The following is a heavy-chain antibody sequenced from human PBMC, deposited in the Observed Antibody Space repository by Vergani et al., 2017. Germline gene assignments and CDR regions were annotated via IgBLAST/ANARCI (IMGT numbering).Heavy chain of an antibody. J-gene: IGHJ3*02. D-gene: IGHD1-26*01. V-gene: IGHV4-39*01. CDR2: IYYSGST. Sequence: QLQLQESGPGLVKPSETLSLTCTVSGGSISSSSYYWGWIRQPPGKGLEWIGSIYYSGSTYYNPSLKSRVTISVDTSKNQFSLKLSSGTAADTAVYYCARHGVEWELDDAFDIWGQGTMVTVSS. CDR1: GGSISSSSYY. CDR3: ARHGVEWELDDAFDI.